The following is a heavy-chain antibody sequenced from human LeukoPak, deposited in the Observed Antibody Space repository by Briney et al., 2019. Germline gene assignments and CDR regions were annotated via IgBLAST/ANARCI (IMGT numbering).Heavy chain of an antibody. CDR1: GYTFTSYG. J-gene: IGHJ4*02. CDR3: ARALRPPSYYYFSGSYYLAGDY. CDR2: ISAYNGNT. V-gene: IGHV1-18*01. D-gene: IGHD3-10*01. Sequence: GASVKVSCKASGYTFTSYGISWVRQAPGQGLEWMGWISAYNGNTNYAQKLQGRVTMTTDTSTSTAYTELRSLRSDDTAVYYCARALRPPSYYYFSGSYYLAGDYWGQGTLVTVSS.